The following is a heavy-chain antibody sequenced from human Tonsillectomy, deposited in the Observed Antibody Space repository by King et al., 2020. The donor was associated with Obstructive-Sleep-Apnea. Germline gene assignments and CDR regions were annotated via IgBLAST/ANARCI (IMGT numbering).Heavy chain of an antibody. CDR3: AREPSTGWFDP. J-gene: IGHJ5*02. CDR2: IKQDGSEK. D-gene: IGHD4-11*01. CDR1: GFTFSSYW. V-gene: IGHV3-7*03. Sequence: VQLVESGGGLVQPGGSLRLSCAASGFTFSSYWMSCVRQAPGKGLEWVANIKQDGSEKYYVDSVKGRFTISRDNAKNSLYLQMNSLRAEDTAVYYCAREPSTGWFDPWGQGTLVTVSS.